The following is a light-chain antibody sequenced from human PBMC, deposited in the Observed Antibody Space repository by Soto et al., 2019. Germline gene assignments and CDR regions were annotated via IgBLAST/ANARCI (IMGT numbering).Light chain of an antibody. Sequence: DIQMTQSPSSVSASVGDRVTITCRASQGISNWLAWYQQKPGKAPKLLIYDASSLESGVPSRFSGSGSGTDFTLTISNLQPEDFATYYCQHYNSYTPRTFGQGTKVDIK. CDR2: DAS. CDR3: QHYNSYTPRT. V-gene: IGKV1D-16*01. CDR1: QGISNW. J-gene: IGKJ1*01.